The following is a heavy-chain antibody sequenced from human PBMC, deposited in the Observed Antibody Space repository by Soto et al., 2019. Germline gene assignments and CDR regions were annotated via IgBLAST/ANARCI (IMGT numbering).Heavy chain of an antibody. Sequence: PGGSLLLSCEPSGFTFSGYSMNSVRPAPGKGLEWVSSISSSSSYIYYADSVKGRFTISRDNAKNSLYLQMNSLRAEDTAVYYCARDRDSGSYYFDYWGQGTLVTVSA. D-gene: IGHD1-26*01. CDR3: ARDRDSGSYYFDY. V-gene: IGHV3-21*01. CDR1: GFTFSGYS. CDR2: ISSSSSYI. J-gene: IGHJ4*02.